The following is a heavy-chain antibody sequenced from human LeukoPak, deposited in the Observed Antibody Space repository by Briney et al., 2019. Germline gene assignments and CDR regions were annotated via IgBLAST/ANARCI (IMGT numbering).Heavy chain of an antibody. V-gene: IGHV3-23*01. CDR2: ISCSGGYT. CDR3: AKALVVVTSQDAFDI. J-gene: IGHJ3*02. Sequence: PGGSLRLSCAASGFTLSSHAMSGVRQAPGRGLEGVSTISCSGGYTFYADSVKGRFTISRDNSKNTLYLQMNSLRAEDTAVYCCAKALVVVTSQDAFDIWGQGTMVTVSS. D-gene: IGHD2-21*02. CDR1: GFTLSSHA.